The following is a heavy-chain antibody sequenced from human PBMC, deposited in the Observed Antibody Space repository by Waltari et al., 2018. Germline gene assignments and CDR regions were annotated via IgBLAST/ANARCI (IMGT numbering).Heavy chain of an antibody. CDR1: GFTFSSYA. J-gene: IGHJ4*02. V-gene: IGHV3-23*03. CDR3: AKWVSGWYGYYFDY. D-gene: IGHD6-19*01. CDR2: IYSGGST. Sequence: EVQLLESGGGLVQPGGSLRLSCAASGFTFSSYAMSWVRQAPGKGLEGVSVIYSGGSTYYADSVKGRFTISRDNSKNTLYLQMNSLRAEDTAVYYCAKWVSGWYGYYFDYWGQGTLVTVSS.